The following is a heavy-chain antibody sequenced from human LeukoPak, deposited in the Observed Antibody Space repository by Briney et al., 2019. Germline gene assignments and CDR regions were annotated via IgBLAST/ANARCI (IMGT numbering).Heavy chain of an antibody. CDR3: AKDAQRGFDYSNSIEH. CDR2: IWNDGSNK. V-gene: IGHV3-33*06. CDR1: GFTFSHYG. D-gene: IGHD4-11*01. J-gene: IGHJ5*02. Sequence: GRSLRLSCATSGFTFSHYGMHWVRQAPGKGLEWVAVIWNDGSNKYYGDSVKGRFTISRDNSKNTLYLQMNSLTVEDTAVYYCAKDAQRGFDYSNSIEHWGQGTLVTVSS.